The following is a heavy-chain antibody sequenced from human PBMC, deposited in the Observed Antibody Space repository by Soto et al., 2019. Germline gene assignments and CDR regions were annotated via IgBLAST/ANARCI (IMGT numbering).Heavy chain of an antibody. V-gene: IGHV3-74*01. CDR3: ARCDYGYGMDV. CDR1: GFTFSSYW. D-gene: IGHD4-17*01. CDR2: INSDGSST. J-gene: IGHJ6*02. Sequence: PGGSLRLSCAASGFTFSSYWMHWVRQAPGKGLVWVSRINSDGSSTSYADSVKGRFTISRDNAKNTLYLQMNSLRAEDTAVYYCARCDYGYGMDVWGQGTTVTVSS.